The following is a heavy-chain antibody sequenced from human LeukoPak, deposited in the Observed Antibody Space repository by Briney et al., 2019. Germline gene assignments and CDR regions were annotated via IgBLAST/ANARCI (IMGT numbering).Heavy chain of an antibody. CDR2: ISPGGGI. V-gene: IGHV3-48*01. Sequence: PGGSLRLSCAASGFSFTAYSMNWVRQAPGRGLEWISYISPGGGIYYADSVTGRFTVSRDTAKNSLYLQMNGMRVEDTAVYYCARRFDSWGQGTLVTVSS. CDR3: ARRFDS. J-gene: IGHJ4*02. CDR1: GFSFTAYS.